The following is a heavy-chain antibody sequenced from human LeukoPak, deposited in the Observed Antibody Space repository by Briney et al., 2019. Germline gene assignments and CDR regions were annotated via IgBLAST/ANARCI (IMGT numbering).Heavy chain of an antibody. V-gene: IGHV4-30-4*02. CDR2: IYYSGST. CDR1: GGSISSGDYY. D-gene: IGHD3-22*01. CDR3: ARWYYDSSGYRYFDY. J-gene: IGHJ4*02. Sequence: SETLSLTCTVSGGSISSGDYYWSWIRQPPGKGLEWIGYIYYSGSTYYNPSLKSRVTISVDTSKNQFSLKLSSVTAADTAVYYCARWYYDSSGYRYFDYWGQGTLVTVSS.